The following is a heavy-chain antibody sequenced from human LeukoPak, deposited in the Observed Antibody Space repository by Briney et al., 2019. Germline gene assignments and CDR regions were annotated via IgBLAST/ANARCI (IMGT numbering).Heavy chain of an antibody. D-gene: IGHD1-26*01. CDR2: IYHSGST. CDR3: ARVGGTNYYYYGMDV. V-gene: IGHV4-59*01. CDR1: GGSISNYY. Sequence: SETLSLTCTVSGGSISNYYWSWIRQPPGKGLEWIGYIYHSGSTNYNPSLKSRVTISVDTSKNQFSLKLSSVTAADTAVYYCARVGGTNYYYYGMDVWGQGTTVIVSS. J-gene: IGHJ6*02.